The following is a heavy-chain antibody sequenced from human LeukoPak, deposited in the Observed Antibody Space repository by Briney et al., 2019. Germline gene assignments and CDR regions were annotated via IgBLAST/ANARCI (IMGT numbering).Heavy chain of an antibody. Sequence: GGSLRLSCAASGFTFSSYFVHWVRQAPGKGLEYVSAISSNGGSTYYANSVKGRFTISRDNSKNTLYLQMGSLRAEDMAVYYCARDPRALNSRGWYYYMDVWGKGTTVTVSS. CDR1: GFTFSSYF. CDR2: ISSNGGST. V-gene: IGHV3-64*01. CDR3: ARDPRALNSRGWYYYMDV. D-gene: IGHD2-15*01. J-gene: IGHJ6*03.